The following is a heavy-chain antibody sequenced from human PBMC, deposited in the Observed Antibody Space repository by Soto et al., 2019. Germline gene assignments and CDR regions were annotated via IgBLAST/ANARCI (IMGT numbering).Heavy chain of an antibody. Sequence: PGGSLRLSCAASGFTFSNAWMNWVRQAPGKRLEWVGRIKSKTDGGTTDYAAPVKGRFTISRDDSKNTLYLQMNSLKTEDTAVYYCTTPNQWFGELQPFDYWGQGTLVTVSS. D-gene: IGHD3-10*01. V-gene: IGHV3-15*07. CDR2: IKSKTDGGTT. CDR3: TTPNQWFGELQPFDY. CDR1: GFTFSNAW. J-gene: IGHJ4*02.